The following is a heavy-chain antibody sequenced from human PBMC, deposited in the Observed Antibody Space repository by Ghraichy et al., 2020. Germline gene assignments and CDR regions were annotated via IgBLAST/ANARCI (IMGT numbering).Heavy chain of an antibody. V-gene: IGHV3-21*01. CDR3: ARGSPGAAMVSYYGMDV. Sequence: ETLSLTCAASGFTFSSYSINWVRQAPGKGLEWVSSISSSSNNIYYADSVKGRFTISRDNANNSLYLHMNRLRAEDTAVYFCARGSPGAAMVSYYGMDVWGQGTTVTVSS. D-gene: IGHD5-18*01. CDR1: GFTFSSYS. J-gene: IGHJ6*02. CDR2: ISSSSNNI.